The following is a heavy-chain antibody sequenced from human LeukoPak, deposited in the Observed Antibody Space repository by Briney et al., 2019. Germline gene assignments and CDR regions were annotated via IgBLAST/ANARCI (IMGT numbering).Heavy chain of an antibody. CDR2: IKQDGSEK. D-gene: IGHD1-14*01. CDR1: GFTFSSYW. Sequence: PGGSLRLSCAASGFTFSSYWMSWVRQAPGKGLEWVANIKQDGSEKYYVDSVKGRFTISRDNAKSSLYLQMNSLRAEDTAVYYCARGQYGVNLYYYYYMDVWGKGTTVTISS. J-gene: IGHJ6*03. V-gene: IGHV3-7*01. CDR3: ARGQYGVNLYYYYYMDV.